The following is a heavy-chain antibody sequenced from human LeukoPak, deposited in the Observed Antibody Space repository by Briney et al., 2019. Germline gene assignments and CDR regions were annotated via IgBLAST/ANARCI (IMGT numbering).Heavy chain of an antibody. J-gene: IGHJ4*02. CDR1: GFTFSSYA. CDR2: ISGSGGST. CDR3: AKDVHIVGAPRHFDY. Sequence: GGSLRLSCAASGFTFSSYAMSWARQAPGKGLEWVSAISGSGGSTYYADSVKGRFTISRDNSKNTLYLQMNSLRAEDTAVYYCAKDVHIVGAPRHFDYWGQGTLVTVSS. V-gene: IGHV3-23*01. D-gene: IGHD1-26*01.